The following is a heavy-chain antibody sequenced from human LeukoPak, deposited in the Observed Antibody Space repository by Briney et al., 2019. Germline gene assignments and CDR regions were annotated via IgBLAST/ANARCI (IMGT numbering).Heavy chain of an antibody. CDR2: IKQDGSEQ. Sequence: GGSLRLSCAASGFIFSSYWMSWVRQAPGKGLEWVANIKQDGSEQYYVHSVKGRFTVSRVNAKNSLYLEMNSLRAEDTAVYYCARRGNLDYWGQGTLVTVSS. CDR3: ARRGNLDY. J-gene: IGHJ4*02. CDR1: GFIFSSYW. V-gene: IGHV3-7*05. D-gene: IGHD4-23*01.